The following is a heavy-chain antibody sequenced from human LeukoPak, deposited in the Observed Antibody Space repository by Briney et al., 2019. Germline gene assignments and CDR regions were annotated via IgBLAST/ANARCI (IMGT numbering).Heavy chain of an antibody. CDR2: FDPEDGET. CDR3: ATGSLVGATSY. D-gene: IGHD1-26*01. V-gene: IGHV1-24*01. J-gene: IGHJ4*02. CDR1: GYTLTELS. Sequence: ASVKVSCEVSGYTLTELSMHWVRQAPGKGLEWMGGFDPEDGETIYARKFQGRVTMTEDTSTDTAYMELSSLRSEDTAVHYCATGSLVGATSYWGQGTLVTVSS.